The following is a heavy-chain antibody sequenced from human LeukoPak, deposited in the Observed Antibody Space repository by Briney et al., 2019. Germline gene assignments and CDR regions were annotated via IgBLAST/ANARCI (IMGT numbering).Heavy chain of an antibody. J-gene: IGHJ4*02. CDR3: AREGYSSSWYSKY. CDR1: GYTFTSYD. Sequence: ASVKVSCKASGYTFTSYDINWVRQATGQGLEWMGWMNPNSGNTGYAQKFQGRVTITRDTSASTAYMELSSLRSEDTAVYYCAREGYSSSWYSKYWGQGTLVTVSS. D-gene: IGHD6-13*01. CDR2: MNPNSGNT. V-gene: IGHV1-8*03.